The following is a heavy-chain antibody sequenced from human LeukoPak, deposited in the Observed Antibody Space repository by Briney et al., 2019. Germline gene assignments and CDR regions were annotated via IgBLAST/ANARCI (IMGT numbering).Heavy chain of an antibody. D-gene: IGHD1-1*01. J-gene: IGHJ4*02. CDR1: GYTFTGYY. V-gene: IGHV1-2*06. CDR2: INPNSGGT. Sequence: ASVRVSCKASGYTFTGYYMHWVRQAPGQGLEWMGRINPNSGGTNYAQKFQGRVTMTRDTSISTAYMGLSRLRSDDTAVYYCAREYNWNDLDYRGQGTLVTVSS. CDR3: AREYNWNDLDY.